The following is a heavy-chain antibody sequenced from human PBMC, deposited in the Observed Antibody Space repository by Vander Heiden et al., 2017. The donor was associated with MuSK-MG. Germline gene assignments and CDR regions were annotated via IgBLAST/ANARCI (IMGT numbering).Heavy chain of an antibody. Sequence: QLQVQESGPGLVKPSETLSLTCTVSSHSTRSSLYFWGWIRQPPGRGLEWIANLSYGGITYFNPSLRSRVNISGDTAKNQFSMNLTSVTAADTALYYGARNLDYRGFYSIGDPFDIWGPGTMGTVSS. CDR3: ARNLDYRGFYSIGDPFDI. V-gene: IGHV4-39*01. D-gene: IGHD3-3*01. CDR2: LSYGGIT. J-gene: IGHJ3*02. CDR1: SHSTRSSLYF.